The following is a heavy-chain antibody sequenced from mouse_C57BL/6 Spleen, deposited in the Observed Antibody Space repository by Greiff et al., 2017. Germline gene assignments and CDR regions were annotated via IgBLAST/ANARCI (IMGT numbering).Heavy chain of an antibody. V-gene: IGHV1-53*01. J-gene: IGHJ3*01. CDR2: INPSNGGT. CDR1: GYTFTSYW. Sequence: QVQLQQSGTELVKPGASVKLSCKASGYTFTSYWMHWVKQRPGQGLEWIGNINPSNGGTNYNEKFKSKATLTVDNSSSTAYLQLSSLTSEDSAVYYCARQDYGNSGFAYWGQGTLVTVSA. D-gene: IGHD2-1*01. CDR3: ARQDYGNSGFAY.